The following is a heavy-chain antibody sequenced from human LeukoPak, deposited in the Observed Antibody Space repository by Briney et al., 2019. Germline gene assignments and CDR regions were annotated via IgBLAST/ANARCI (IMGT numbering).Heavy chain of an antibody. CDR1: GYTFTGYY. D-gene: IGHD6-6*01. Sequence: ASVKVSCKASGYTFTGYYMHWLRQAPGQGLEWMGWINPDSGCTSSAQKFQGGVTMTGDRSISTAYLELSRLRSDDTAVYYCARVGPIAARSYYFDYWGQGTLVTVSS. V-gene: IGHV1-2*02. CDR2: INPDSGCT. J-gene: IGHJ4*02. CDR3: ARVGPIAARSYYFDY.